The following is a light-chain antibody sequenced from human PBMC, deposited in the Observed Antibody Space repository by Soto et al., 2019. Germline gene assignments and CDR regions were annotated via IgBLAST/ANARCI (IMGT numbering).Light chain of an antibody. J-gene: IGKJ2*01. CDR2: AAS. V-gene: IGKV1-39*01. Sequence: DIQMTQSPSSLSVSLGDRVTITCRARQNIDSYLNWYQQKPGKAPKLLIYAASSLQSGVPSGFSGSGSGTDFTLTISSLQPEDFATYYCQQSYTTPYTFDQGTKLEIK. CDR1: QNIDSY. CDR3: QQSYTTPYT.